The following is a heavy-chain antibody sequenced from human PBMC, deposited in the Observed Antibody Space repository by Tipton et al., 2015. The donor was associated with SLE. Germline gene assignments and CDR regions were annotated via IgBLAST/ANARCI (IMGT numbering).Heavy chain of an antibody. J-gene: IGHJ3*02. CDR3: ARDHSTGYYDSSGYYYVGEEAFDI. CDR2: ISSSSSYI. D-gene: IGHD3-22*01. V-gene: IGHV3-21*01. CDR1: GFTFSIYS. Sequence: SLRLSCAASGFTFSIYSMNWVRQAPGKGLEWVSSISSSSSYIYYADSVKGRFTISRDNAKNSLYLQMNSLRAEDTAVYYCARDHSTGYYDSSGYYYVGEEAFDIWGQGTMVTVSS.